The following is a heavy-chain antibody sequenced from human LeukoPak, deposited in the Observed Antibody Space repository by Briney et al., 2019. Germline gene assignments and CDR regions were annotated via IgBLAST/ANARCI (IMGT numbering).Heavy chain of an antibody. D-gene: IGHD3-3*01. CDR3: ARESYDFWSGYNHRAAFDI. Sequence: GGSLRLSCAASGFTFSSYSMNWVRQAPGKGLEWVSSISSSSSYIYYADSVKGRFTISRDNAKNSLYLQMNGLRAEDTAVYYCARESYDFWSGYNHRAAFDIWGQGTMVTVSS. V-gene: IGHV3-21*01. CDR2: ISSSSSYI. J-gene: IGHJ3*02. CDR1: GFTFSSYS.